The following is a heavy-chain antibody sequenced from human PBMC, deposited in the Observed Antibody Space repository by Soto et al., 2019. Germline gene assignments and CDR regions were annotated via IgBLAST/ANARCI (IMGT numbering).Heavy chain of an antibody. V-gene: IGHV3-48*01. Sequence: GGSLRLSCATSGFILSDCAMNWVRQAPGKGLEWVSYISSSSSVIDYADSVKGRFTVSRDNARNSLYLQMNSLRAEDTAVYYCARDLSWGTNWYYYMDVWGKGTTVSVSS. CDR1: GFILSDCA. CDR2: ISSSSSVI. J-gene: IGHJ6*03. CDR3: ARDLSWGTNWYYYMDV. D-gene: IGHD7-27*01.